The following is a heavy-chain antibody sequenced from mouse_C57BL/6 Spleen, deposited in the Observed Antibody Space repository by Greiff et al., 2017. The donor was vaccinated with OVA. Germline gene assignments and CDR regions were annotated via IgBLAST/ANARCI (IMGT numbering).Heavy chain of an antibody. CDR1: GYTFTSYW. V-gene: IGHV1-61*01. CDR2: IYPSDSET. J-gene: IGHJ1*03. CDR3: ARGDYGSSHWYFDV. D-gene: IGHD1-1*01. Sequence: VQLQQPGAELVRPGSSVKLSCKASGYTFTSYWMDWVKQRPGQGLEWIGNIYPSDSETHYNQKFKDKATLTVDKSSSTAYMQLSSLTSEDSAVYYGARGDYGSSHWYFDVWGTGTTVTVSS.